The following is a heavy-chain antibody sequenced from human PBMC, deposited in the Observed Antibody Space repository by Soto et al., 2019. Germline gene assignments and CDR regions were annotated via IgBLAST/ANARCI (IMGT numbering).Heavy chain of an antibody. V-gene: IGHV1-18*01. CDR1: GYTFTSYG. CDR3: ARDSPSGIVVPTPYYFDY. Sequence: ASVKVSCKASGYTFTSYGISWVRQAPGQGLEWMEWISAYNGNTNYAQKLQGRVTMTTDTSTSTAYMELRSLRSDDTAVYYCARDSPSGIVVPTPYYFDYWGQGTLVTVSS. D-gene: IGHD3-22*01. J-gene: IGHJ4*02. CDR2: ISAYNGNT.